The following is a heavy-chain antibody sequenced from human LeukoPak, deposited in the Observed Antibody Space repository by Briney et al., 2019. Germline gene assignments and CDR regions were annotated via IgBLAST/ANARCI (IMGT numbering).Heavy chain of an antibody. CDR3: TRGAPVATHY. CDR1: GFTFGDYA. V-gene: IGHV3-49*03. D-gene: IGHD5-12*01. J-gene: IGHJ4*02. Sequence: GGSLRLSCTASGFTFGDYAMSWFRRAPGKGLEWVGFFRSKAYGGTTEYAASVKGRFTISRDDSKSIAYLQMNSLKTEDTAVYYCTRGAPVATHYWGQGAMVTVSS. CDR2: FRSKAYGGTT.